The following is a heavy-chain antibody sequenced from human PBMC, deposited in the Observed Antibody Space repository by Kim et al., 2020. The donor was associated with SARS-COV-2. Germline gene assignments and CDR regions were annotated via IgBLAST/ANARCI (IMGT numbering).Heavy chain of an antibody. J-gene: IGHJ4*01. CDR1: GGSISSYY. CDR3: ARSTYYYDSSGPEPVDY. D-gene: IGHD3-22*01. CDR2: IYYSGST. V-gene: IGHV4-59*13. Sequence: SETLSLTCTVSGGSISSYYWSWIRQPPGKGLEWIGYIYYSGSTNYNPSLKSRVTLSVDTSKNQFSLKLSSVTAADTAVYYCARSTYYYDSSGPEPVDYWG.